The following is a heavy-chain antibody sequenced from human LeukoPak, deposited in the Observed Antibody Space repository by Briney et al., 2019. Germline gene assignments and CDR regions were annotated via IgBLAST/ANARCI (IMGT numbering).Heavy chain of an antibody. CDR1: GYSISSGYY. Sequence: PSETLSLTCTVSGYSISSGYYWGWIRQPPGKGLEWIGSIYHSGSTYYNPSLKSRVTISVDTSKNQFSLKLSSVTAADTAVYYCARVGGITFWGVIVPYYFDYWGQGTLVTVSS. J-gene: IGHJ4*02. D-gene: IGHD3-16*02. CDR3: ARVGGITFWGVIVPYYFDY. CDR2: IYHSGST. V-gene: IGHV4-38-2*02.